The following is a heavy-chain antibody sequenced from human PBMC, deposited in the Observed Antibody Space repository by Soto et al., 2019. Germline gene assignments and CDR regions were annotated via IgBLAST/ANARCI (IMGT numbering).Heavy chain of an antibody. CDR2: ISYDGSNK. J-gene: IGHJ4*02. D-gene: IGHD3-22*01. Sequence: PGGSLRLSCAASGFTFSSYAMHWVRQAPGKGLEWVAVISYDGSNKYYADSVKGRFTISRDNSKNTLYLQMNSLRAEDTAVYYCARRGYYDSSGQSPSDGYWGQGTLVTVSS. CDR3: ARRGYYDSSGQSPSDGY. V-gene: IGHV3-30-3*01. CDR1: GFTFSSYA.